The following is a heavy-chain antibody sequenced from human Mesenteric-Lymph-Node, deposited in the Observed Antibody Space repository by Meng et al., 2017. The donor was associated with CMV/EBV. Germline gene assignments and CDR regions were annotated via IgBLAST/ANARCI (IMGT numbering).Heavy chain of an antibody. CDR3: AGWGDPPGMEYYFDY. D-gene: IGHD1-14*01. J-gene: IGHJ4*02. V-gene: IGHV4-59*01. CDR1: GGSISSYY. CDR2: IYYSGST. Sequence: GSLRLSCTVSGGSISSYYWSWIRQPPGKGLEWIGYIYYSGSTNYNPSLKSRVTISVDTSKNQFSLKLSSVTAADTAVYYCAGWGDPPGMEYYFDYWGQGTLVTVSS.